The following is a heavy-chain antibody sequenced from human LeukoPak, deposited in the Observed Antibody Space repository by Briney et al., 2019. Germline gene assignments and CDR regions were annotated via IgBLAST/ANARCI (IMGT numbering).Heavy chain of an antibody. Sequence: TGGSLRLSCAASGFTFDDYAMHWVRQAPGKGLEWVSGISWNSGSIGYADSVKGRFTISRDNAKNSLYLQMNSLRAEDMALYYCAKSRSPGFWQLVLDYWGQGTLVTVSS. J-gene: IGHJ4*02. V-gene: IGHV3-9*03. D-gene: IGHD3-3*01. CDR3: AKSRSPGFWQLVLDY. CDR1: GFTFDDYA. CDR2: ISWNSGSI.